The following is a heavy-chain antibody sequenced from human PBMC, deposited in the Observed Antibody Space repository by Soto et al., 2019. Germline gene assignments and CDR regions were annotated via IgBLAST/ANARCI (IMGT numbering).Heavy chain of an antibody. V-gene: IGHV3-48*02. CDR2: ISTSGTTI. D-gene: IGHD4-4*01. CDR3: ARYDYSNYGASDV. J-gene: IGHJ6*02. CDR1: GFTFSNYN. Sequence: EGQLVESGGGLVQPGGSLRLSCAASGFTFSNYNMNWVRQAPGKGLEWVSYISTSGTTIYYTDSVKGRFTISRDNAKNSLFLLMNSLRDDDTAVYYCARYDYSNYGASDVWGQGTTVTVSS.